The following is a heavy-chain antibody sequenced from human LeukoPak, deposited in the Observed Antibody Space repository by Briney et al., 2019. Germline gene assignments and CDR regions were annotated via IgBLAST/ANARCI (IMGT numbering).Heavy chain of an antibody. J-gene: IGHJ4*02. CDR1: GFTFSTYG. CDR3: AKDRESRHQWLVGSFFDY. V-gene: IGHV3-30*02. CDR2: IRYDGSNK. Sequence: GGSLRLSCAAAGFTFSTYGMTWVRQAPGKGLEWVAFIRYDGSNKYYADSVKGRFTISRDNSKNTLYLQMNSLRAEDTAVYYCAKDRESRHQWLVGSFFDYWGQGTLVTVSS. D-gene: IGHD6-19*01.